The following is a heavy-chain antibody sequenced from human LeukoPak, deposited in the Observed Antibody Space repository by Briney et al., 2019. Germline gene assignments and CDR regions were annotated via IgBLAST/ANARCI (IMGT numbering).Heavy chain of an antibody. CDR1: GGSISSGDYY. CDR2: IYYSGST. D-gene: IGHD3-22*01. Sequence: SETLSPTCTVSGGSISSGDYYWSWIRQPPGKGLEWIGYIYYSGSTYYNPSLKSRVTISVDTSKNQFSLKLSSVTAADTAVYYCAREPQVPPYYYDASVGFDYWGQGTLVTVSS. CDR3: AREPQVPPYYYDASVGFDY. V-gene: IGHV4-30-4*08. J-gene: IGHJ4*02.